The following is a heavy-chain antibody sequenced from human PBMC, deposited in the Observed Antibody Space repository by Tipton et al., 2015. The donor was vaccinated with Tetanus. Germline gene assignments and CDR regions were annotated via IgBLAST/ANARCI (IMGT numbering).Heavy chain of an antibody. CDR2: IYYTGNT. V-gene: IGHV4-31*03. J-gene: IGHJ4*02. CDR1: GGSISTRNYF. CDR3: ARRGGGSTFDH. Sequence: GLVKPSETLSLTCTVSGGSISTRNYFWGWIRQAPGKGLEWIGYIYYTGNTYYNPSLKSRLTISLDTSKNHFSLRLTSLSAADTAVYFCARRGGGSTFDHWGQGTLVTVSS. D-gene: IGHD1-26*01.